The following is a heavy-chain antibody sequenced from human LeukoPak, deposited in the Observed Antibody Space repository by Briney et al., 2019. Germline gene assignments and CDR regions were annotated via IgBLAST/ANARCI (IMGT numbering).Heavy chain of an antibody. D-gene: IGHD1-20*01. CDR3: AKGMYNWNHGGADY. J-gene: IGHJ4*02. CDR1: GFTFSSYA. V-gene: IGHV3-23*01. Sequence: PGGSLRLSCAASGFTFSSYAMSWVRQAPGKGLEWVSAISGSGGSTYYADSVKGRFTISRDNSKNTLYLQMNSLRAEDTAVYYCAKGMYNWNHGGADYWGQGTLVTVSS. CDR2: ISGSGGST.